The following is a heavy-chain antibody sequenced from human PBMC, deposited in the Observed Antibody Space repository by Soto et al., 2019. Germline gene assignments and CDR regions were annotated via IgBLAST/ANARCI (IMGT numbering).Heavy chain of an antibody. V-gene: IGHV4-34*01. Sequence: SETLSLTCAVYGGSFSGYYWSWIRQPPGKGLEWIGEINHSGSTNYNPSLKSRVTISVDTSKNQFSLKLSSVTAADTAVYYCARGLERGYSYGYYFDYWGQGTLVTVSS. CDR3: ARGLERGYSYGYYFDY. CDR2: INHSGST. CDR1: GGSFSGYY. J-gene: IGHJ4*02. D-gene: IGHD5-18*01.